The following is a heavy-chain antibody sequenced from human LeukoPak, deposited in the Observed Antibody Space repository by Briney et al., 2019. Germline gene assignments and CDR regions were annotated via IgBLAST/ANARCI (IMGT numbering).Heavy chain of an antibody. CDR2: IKSKTDGGTT. Sequence: KAGGSLRLSWAASGFTFSNAWMSWVRQAPGKGLEWVGRIKSKTDGGTTDYAAPVKGRFTISRDDSKNTLYLQMNSLKTEDTAVYYCTTPSSITMVRGVIITPFDYWGQGTLVTVSS. CDR1: GFTFSNAW. D-gene: IGHD3-10*01. J-gene: IGHJ4*02. V-gene: IGHV3-15*01. CDR3: TTPSSITMVRGVIITPFDY.